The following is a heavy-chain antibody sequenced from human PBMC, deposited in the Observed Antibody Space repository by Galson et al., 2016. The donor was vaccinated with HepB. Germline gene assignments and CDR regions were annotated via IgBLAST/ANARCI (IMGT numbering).Heavy chain of an antibody. J-gene: IGHJ3*02. CDR2: VNRDGSGT. D-gene: IGHD6-19*01. CDR1: GFTFNDYW. CDR3: LSGYTSGI. V-gene: IGHV3-7*01. Sequence: SLRLSCAASGFTFNDYWMVWVRQAPGKGLEYVANVNRDGSGTHYMDSAKGRFTISRDNARNSVALQINSLRPEDTGLYYCLSGYTSGIWGQGTMVPVSS.